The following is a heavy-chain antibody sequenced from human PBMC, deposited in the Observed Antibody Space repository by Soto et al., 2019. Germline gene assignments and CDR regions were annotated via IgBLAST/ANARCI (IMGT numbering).Heavy chain of an antibody. CDR2: IIPLMRTV. CDR3: ARDPVDLFGYLDV. J-gene: IGHJ6*02. D-gene: IGHD2-21*01. V-gene: IGHV1-69*06. CDR1: GGTFASYS. Sequence: SVKVSCKASGGTFASYSITWLRQAPGQRLEWMGEIIPLMRTVNYAQKFQDRVTSTGDRATSTVYMALNSLRADDTAVYYCARDPVDLFGYLDVWGQGTTVTVSS.